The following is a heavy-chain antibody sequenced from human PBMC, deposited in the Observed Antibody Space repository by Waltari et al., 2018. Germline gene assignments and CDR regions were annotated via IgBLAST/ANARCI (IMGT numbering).Heavy chain of an antibody. CDR1: GGSFSGYY. J-gene: IGHJ4*02. CDR3: ARKEGMTMVN. CDR2: INHSVST. Sequence: QVQLQQWGAGLLKPSETLSLTCAVYGGSFSGYYWSWIRQPPGKGLEWIGEINHSVSTKYNPALKSRVTISVDTSKNQFSLKLSSVTAADTAVYYCARKEGMTMVNWGQGTLVTVSS. D-gene: IGHD4-17*01. V-gene: IGHV4-34*01.